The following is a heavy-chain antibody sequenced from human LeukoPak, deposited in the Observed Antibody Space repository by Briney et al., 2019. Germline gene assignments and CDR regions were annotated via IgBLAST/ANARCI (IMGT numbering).Heavy chain of an antibody. V-gene: IGHV4-4*07. CDR2: IYTSGST. D-gene: IGHD6-6*01. Sequence: SETLSLTCTVPGGSISSYYWSWIRQPAGKGLEWIGRIYTSGSTNYNPSLKSRVTMSVDTSKNQFSLKLSSVTAADTAVYYCARDQTPPSIAARPRVSWFDPWGQGTLVTVSS. CDR1: GGSISSYY. CDR3: ARDQTPPSIAARPRVSWFDP. J-gene: IGHJ5*02.